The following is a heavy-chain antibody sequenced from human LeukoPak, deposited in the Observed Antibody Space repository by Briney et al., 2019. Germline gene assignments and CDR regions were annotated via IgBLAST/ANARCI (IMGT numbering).Heavy chain of an antibody. J-gene: IGHJ6*02. CDR2: ISGSGGST. CDR1: GFTFSSYA. V-gene: IGHV3-23*01. Sequence: GGSLRLSCAASGFTFSSYAMSWVRQAPGKGLEWVSAISGSGGSTYYADSVKGRFTISRDNSKYTLYLQMNSLRAEDTAVYYCVKVRIAGGWGYYGMDVWGQGTTVTVSS. CDR3: VKVRIAGGWGYYGMDV. D-gene: IGHD6-13*01.